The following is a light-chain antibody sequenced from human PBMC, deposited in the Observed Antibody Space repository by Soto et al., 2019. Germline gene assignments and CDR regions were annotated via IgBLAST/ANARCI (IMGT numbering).Light chain of an antibody. CDR1: QSVSSSF. CDR2: GAS. CDR3: QHYDNSLYT. Sequence: EIVLTQSPGTLSLSPGERATLSCRASQSVSSSFLAWYQQKPGQAPRLLIYGASSRATGIPDRFSGSGSGTDFTLTISRLEPEEFAMYYCQHYDNSLYTFGQGTKLEF. J-gene: IGKJ2*01. V-gene: IGKV3-20*01.